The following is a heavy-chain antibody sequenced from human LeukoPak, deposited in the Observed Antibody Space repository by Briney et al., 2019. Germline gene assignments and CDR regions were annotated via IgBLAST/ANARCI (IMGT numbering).Heavy chain of an antibody. CDR2: INHSGST. Sequence: SETLSLTCAVSGWSFSGYYWSWIRHPPGKGLEWIGEINHSGSTNYNPSLKSGVTISVDTSKNQFSLKLSSLTAADTAVYYCARHRGDLRFLEWLSTDAFDIWGQGTMVTVSS. V-gene: IGHV4-34*01. CDR3: ARHRGDLRFLEWLSTDAFDI. J-gene: IGHJ3*02. D-gene: IGHD3-3*01. CDR1: GWSFSGYY.